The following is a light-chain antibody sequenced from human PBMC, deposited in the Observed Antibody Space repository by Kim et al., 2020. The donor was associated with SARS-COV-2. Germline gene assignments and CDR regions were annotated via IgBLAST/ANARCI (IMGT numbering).Light chain of an antibody. J-gene: IGLJ2*01. Sequence: SSELTQDPAVSVALGQTVRITCQGDSLRTYYASWYQQKPGQAPILVIYGKNNRPSGIPDRFSGSSSGNTASLTVTGAQAVDEADYYCNSLDQRGDKVVFG. CDR1: SLRTYY. CDR2: GKN. CDR3: NSLDQRGDKVV. V-gene: IGLV3-19*01.